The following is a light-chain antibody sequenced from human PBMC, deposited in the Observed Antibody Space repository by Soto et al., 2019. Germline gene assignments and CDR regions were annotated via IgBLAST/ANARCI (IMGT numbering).Light chain of an antibody. V-gene: IGLV1-40*01. CDR3: QSYDSSFEV. Sequence: QSVLTQPPSVSGAPGQRVTISCTGSSSNIGAGYDVHWYQQLPGTAPKLLIYGNSNRPSGVPDRFSGSKSGTSASLAITGLQAEDEADYYCQSYDSSFEVFGPGTKLTVL. CDR2: GNS. J-gene: IGLJ1*01. CDR1: SSNIGAGYD.